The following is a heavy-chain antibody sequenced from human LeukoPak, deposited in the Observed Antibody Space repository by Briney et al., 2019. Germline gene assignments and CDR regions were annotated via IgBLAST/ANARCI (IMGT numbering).Heavy chain of an antibody. CDR3: ARASWISTADAVW. CDR2: ITGTHYTT. J-gene: IGHJ4*02. CDR1: GFTFSTFA. V-gene: IGHV3-23*01. D-gene: IGHD2-2*03. Sequence: GGSLRLSCAASGFTFSTFAMTWVRQAPGKGLEWVSSITGTHYTTYNTDSVKGRFTISRDDSRNTVYLQLNNLRVEDTAIYYCARASWISTADAVWWGQGTQVTVSS.